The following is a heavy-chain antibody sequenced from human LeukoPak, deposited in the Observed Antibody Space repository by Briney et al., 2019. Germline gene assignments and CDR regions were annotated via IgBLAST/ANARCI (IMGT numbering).Heavy chain of an antibody. CDR2: IYSGGST. D-gene: IGHD3-22*01. CDR3: ARERNYYDSSGYYSPDYFDY. CDR1: GFTVSSNY. J-gene: IGHJ4*02. Sequence: GGSLRLSCAASGFTVSSNYMSWVRQAPGKGLEWASVIYSGGSTYYADPVKGRFTISRDNSKNTPYLQMNSLRTADKTVDYCARERNYYDSSGYYSPDYFDYWGQGTLVTVSS. V-gene: IGHV3-53*01.